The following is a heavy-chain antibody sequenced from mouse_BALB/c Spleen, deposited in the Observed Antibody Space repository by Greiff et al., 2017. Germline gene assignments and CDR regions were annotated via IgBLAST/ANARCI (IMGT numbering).Heavy chain of an antibody. D-gene: IGHD2-2*01. Sequence: EVQLQQSGPELVKPGASVKMSCKASGYTFTSYVMHWVKQKPGQGLEWIGYINPYNDGTKYNEKFKGKATLTSDKSSSTAYMELSSLTSEDSAVYYCARGGYAWLPHYYAMDYWGQGTSVTVSS. CDR3: ARGGYAWLPHYYAMDY. CDR2: INPYNDGT. V-gene: IGHV1-14*01. CDR1: GYTFTSYV. J-gene: IGHJ4*01.